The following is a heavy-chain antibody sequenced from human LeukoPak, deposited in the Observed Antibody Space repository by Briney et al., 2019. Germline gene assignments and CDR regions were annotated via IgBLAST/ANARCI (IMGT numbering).Heavy chain of an antibody. CDR1: GYTFTSYY. CDR3: ARGGDIVVVVAAIFAH. Sequence: ASVKVSCKASGYTFTSYYMHWVRQAPGQGLEWMGIINPSGGSTSYAQKFQGRVTMTRDTSTSTVYMELSSLRSEDTAVYYCARGGDIVVVVAAIFAHWGQGTLVTVSS. J-gene: IGHJ4*02. CDR2: INPSGGST. D-gene: IGHD2-15*01. V-gene: IGHV1-46*01.